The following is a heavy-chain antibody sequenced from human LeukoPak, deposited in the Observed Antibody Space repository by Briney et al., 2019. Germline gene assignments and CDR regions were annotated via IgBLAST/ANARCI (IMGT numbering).Heavy chain of an antibody. Sequence: KSGGSLTLSCSVSGFTFSSYSMNWVRQAPRKGLAWVSSINSRNYDMYHADPARGRFTISRDNAKNSVFLQMNNLGAEDTAVYYCARDAWYNSYWCREVNYDFYYVDVWGKGTTVTISS. CDR2: INSRNYDM. D-gene: IGHD2-8*02. CDR1: GFTFSSYS. CDR3: ARDAWYNSYWCREVNYDFYYVDV. V-gene: IGHV3-21*01. J-gene: IGHJ6*03.